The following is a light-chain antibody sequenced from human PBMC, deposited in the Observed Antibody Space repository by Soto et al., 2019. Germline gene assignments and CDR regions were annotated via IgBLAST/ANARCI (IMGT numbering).Light chain of an antibody. V-gene: IGLV1-40*01. J-gene: IGLJ1*01. CDR3: CSYVGTFSFV. CDR2: DVS. Sequence: SVLTQPPSVSGAPGQTVSIPCSGSSSNIGAGYDVHWFQQYPGKAPKLIIYDVSGRPSGVPDRFSGSKSGNTASLTISGLQAEDEANYYCCSYVGTFSFVFGTGTKVTVL. CDR1: SSNIGAGYD.